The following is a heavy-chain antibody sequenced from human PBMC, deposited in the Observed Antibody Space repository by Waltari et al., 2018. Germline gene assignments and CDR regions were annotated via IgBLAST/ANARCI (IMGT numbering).Heavy chain of an antibody. CDR1: SSTFSTTW. V-gene: IGHV3-74*03. CDR3: ARDRYYTIDY. J-gene: IGHJ4*02. CDR2: INSDGSST. Sequence: EVQLVEYGGGLVQPGGPLRLSCTSSSSTFSTTWMHCVRQAPGKGLVWVSRINSDGSSTTYADSVRGRFTVSRDNAKNTMYLQMNSLRAEDTAVYYCARDRYYTIDYWGQGTLVTVSS. D-gene: IGHD3-10*01.